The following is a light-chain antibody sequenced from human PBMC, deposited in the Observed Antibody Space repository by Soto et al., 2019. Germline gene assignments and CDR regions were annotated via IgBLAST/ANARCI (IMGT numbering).Light chain of an antibody. CDR3: HQYASSRT. V-gene: IGKV3-20*01. J-gene: IGKJ1*01. CDR1: QSVSSRY. CDR2: AAS. Sequence: EIVLMQSPVTLSLSPGERATLSCRASQSVSSRYFAWYQQKPGQAPRLLIYAASSRAAGIPDRFSGSGSGTDFSLTVSRLEPEDLAVYYCHQYASSRTFGPGTKV.